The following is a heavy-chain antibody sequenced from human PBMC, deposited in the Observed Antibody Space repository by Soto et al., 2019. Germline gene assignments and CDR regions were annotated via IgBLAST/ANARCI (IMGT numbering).Heavy chain of an antibody. CDR2: IYYSGST. D-gene: IGHD3-16*01. Sequence: SETLSLTCTVSGGSISSGGYYWSWIRQHPGKGLEWIGYIYYSGSTYYNPSLKSRVTISVDTSKNQFSLKLSSVTAADTAVYYCARGGGRYYYYYMDVWGKGTTVTVSS. J-gene: IGHJ6*03. CDR3: ARGGGRYYYYYMDV. CDR1: GGSISSGGYY. V-gene: IGHV4-31*03.